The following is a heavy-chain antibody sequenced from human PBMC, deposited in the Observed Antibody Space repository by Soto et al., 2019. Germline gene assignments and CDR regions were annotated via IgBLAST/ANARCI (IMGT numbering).Heavy chain of an antibody. CDR3: VHRRVGGGRYYGLDV. CDR2: IYWDDDE. Sequence: QITLKESGPTLVKPTQTLTLTCTFSGLSLSTSGVGVGWIRQPPGKALEWLALIYWDDDERYSPYLKTRLTITKDTSKNQVVLTTTNMAPLDTASYYCVHRRVGGGRYYGLDVWGQGATVTVSS. V-gene: IGHV2-5*02. D-gene: IGHD1-26*01. CDR1: GLSLSTSGVG. J-gene: IGHJ6*02.